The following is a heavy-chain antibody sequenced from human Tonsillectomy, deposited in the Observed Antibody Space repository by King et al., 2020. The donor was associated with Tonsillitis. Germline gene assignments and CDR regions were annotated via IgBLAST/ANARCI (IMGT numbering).Heavy chain of an antibody. D-gene: IGHD6-13*01. Sequence: VQLVESGGGVVQPGGSLRLSCAASGFTFSSYGMHWVRQAPGKGLEWVAFIRYDGSNKYYADSVKGRFTISRDNSKNTLYLQMNSLRAEDTAVYYCAKDSAVSSSWYFPSNYYDYGMDVWGQGTTVTVSS. J-gene: IGHJ6*02. CDR3: AKDSAVSSSWYFPSNYYDYGMDV. CDR1: GFTFSSYG. V-gene: IGHV3-30*02. CDR2: IRYDGSNK.